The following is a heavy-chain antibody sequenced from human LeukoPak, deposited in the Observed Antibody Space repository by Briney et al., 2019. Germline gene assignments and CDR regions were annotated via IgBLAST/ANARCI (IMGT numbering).Heavy chain of an antibody. CDR1: GFTFSSHW. CDR3: ARETTAPGNYFDS. Sequence: PGGSLRLSCAASGFTFSSHWMHWVRQAPGKGLVWVSRISSDGSNINYADSVKGRFTISRDNAKNTLYLQMNSLRVEDTAVYYCARETTAPGNYFDSWGQGILVTVSS. V-gene: IGHV3-74*01. D-gene: IGHD4-17*01. J-gene: IGHJ4*02. CDR2: ISSDGSNI.